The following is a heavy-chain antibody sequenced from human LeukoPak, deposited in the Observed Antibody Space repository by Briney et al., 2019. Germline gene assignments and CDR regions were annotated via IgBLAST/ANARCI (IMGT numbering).Heavy chain of an antibody. CDR1: GYSFTSYG. Sequence: GESLKISCKGFGYSFTSYGISWVRQAPGQGLEWMGWISAYNGNTNYAQKLQGRVTMTTDTSTSTAYMELRSLRSDDTAVYYCARVRQLATVLNNWFDPWGQGTLVTVSS. CDR3: ARVRQLATVLNNWFDP. D-gene: IGHD6-13*01. V-gene: IGHV1-18*01. J-gene: IGHJ5*02. CDR2: ISAYNGNT.